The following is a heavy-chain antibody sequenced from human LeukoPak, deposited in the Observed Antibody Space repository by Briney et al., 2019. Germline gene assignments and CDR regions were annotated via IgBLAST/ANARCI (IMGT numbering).Heavy chain of an antibody. D-gene: IGHD1-26*01. CDR2: IYYSGST. V-gene: IGHV4-59*01. Sequence: SETLSLTCTVSGGSISSYYWSWIRQPPGKGLEWIGYIYYSGSTNYNPSLKSRVTISVDTSKNQFSLKLGSVTAADTAVYYCARAKYSGRDYYMDVWGKGTTVTISS. CDR1: GGSISSYY. J-gene: IGHJ6*03. CDR3: ARAKYSGRDYYMDV.